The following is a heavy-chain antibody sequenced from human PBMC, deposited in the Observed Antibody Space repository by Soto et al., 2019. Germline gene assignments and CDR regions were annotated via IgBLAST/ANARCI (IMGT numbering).Heavy chain of an antibody. V-gene: IGHV1-18*01. CDR3: ARVVAAADGDY. J-gene: IGHJ4*02. CDR1: GYAFTSYC. CDR2: ISAYNGNT. D-gene: IGHD6-13*01. Sequence: GSVKVSCRASGYAFTSYCISWVLQAPGQGLEWMGWISAYNGNTNYAQKLQGRVTMTTDTSTSTAYMELRSLRSDDTAVYYCARVVAAADGDYWGQGTLVTVSS.